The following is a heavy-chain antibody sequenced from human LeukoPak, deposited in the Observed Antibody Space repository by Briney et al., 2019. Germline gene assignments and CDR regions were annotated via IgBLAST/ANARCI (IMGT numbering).Heavy chain of an antibody. Sequence: SQTLSLTCTVSGGSISSGDYYWSWIRQPPGKGLEWIGFIYYSGSTYYNPSLKSRVTISVDTSKNQLSLKLSSVTAADTAVYYCARAHWSFSLMLYFDYWGQGTLVTVSS. V-gene: IGHV4-30-4*01. CDR2: IYYSGST. CDR1: GGSISSGDYY. D-gene: IGHD2-8*01. J-gene: IGHJ4*02. CDR3: ARAHWSFSLMLYFDY.